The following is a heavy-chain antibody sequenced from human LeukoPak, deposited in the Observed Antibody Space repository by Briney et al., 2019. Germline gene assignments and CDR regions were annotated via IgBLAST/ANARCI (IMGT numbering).Heavy chain of an antibody. D-gene: IGHD3-9*01. J-gene: IGHJ4*02. CDR2: INTNTGNP. CDR1: GYTFTSYA. CDR3: ARVGYDILTGYYSKQTFDY. Sequence: ASVKVSCKASGYTFTSYAMNWVRQAPGQGLEWMGRINTNTGNPTYAQGFTGRFVFSLDTSVSTAYLQISSLKAEDTAVYYCARVGYDILTGYYSKQTFDYWGQGTLVTVSS. V-gene: IGHV7-4-1*02.